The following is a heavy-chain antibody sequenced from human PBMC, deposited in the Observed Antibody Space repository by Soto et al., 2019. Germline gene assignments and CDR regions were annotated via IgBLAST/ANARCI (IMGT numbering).Heavy chain of an antibody. Sequence: HGESLKISCKGSGYSFTSYWIGWVRQMPGKGLEWMGIIYPGDSDTRYSPSFQGQVTISADKSISTAYLQWSSLKASDTAMYYCARLSMTTVTHKDYGMDVWGQGTTVTVSS. CDR3: ARLSMTTVTHKDYGMDV. CDR2: IYPGDSDT. D-gene: IGHD4-4*01. V-gene: IGHV5-51*01. CDR1: GYSFTSYW. J-gene: IGHJ6*02.